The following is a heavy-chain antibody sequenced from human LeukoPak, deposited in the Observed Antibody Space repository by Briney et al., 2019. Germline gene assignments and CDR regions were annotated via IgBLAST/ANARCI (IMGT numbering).Heavy chain of an antibody. J-gene: IGHJ4*02. CDR3: AKDMRGYYGSGSSN. CDR2: ISGSGGST. CDR1: GFTFSSYA. D-gene: IGHD3-10*01. Sequence: GGSLRLSCAASGFTFSSYAMSWVRQAPGKGLEWVSAISGSGGSTYYADSVKGRLTISRDNSKNTLYLQMNSLRAEDTAVYYCAKDMRGYYGSGSSNWGQGTLVTVSS. V-gene: IGHV3-23*01.